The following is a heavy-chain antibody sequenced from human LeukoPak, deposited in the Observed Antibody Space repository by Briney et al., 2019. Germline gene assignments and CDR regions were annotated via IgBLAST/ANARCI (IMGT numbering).Heavy chain of an antibody. J-gene: IGHJ4*02. Sequence: GGSLRLPCAASGFTFRTYSIHWVRQAPGKGLEWVTVVSADGRTQLYSDSVKGRFTVPRDNSLNTLHLQMNSLKTEDTAVYYCAREFGHNRWYFDYWGQGALVTVSS. CDR3: AREFGHNRWYFDY. V-gene: IGHV3-30*03. CDR2: VSADGRTQ. D-gene: IGHD5-24*01. CDR1: GFTFRTYS.